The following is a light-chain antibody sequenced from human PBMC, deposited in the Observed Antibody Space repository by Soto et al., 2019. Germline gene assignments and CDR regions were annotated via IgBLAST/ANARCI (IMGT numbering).Light chain of an antibody. Sequence: EVVLTQSPGTLSLSPGERATISCRASQSVSSGNLVWYQQKPGLPPRLLIYGASSRAIGIPDRFTGSGSGTDFTLTITRVEPEDSALYFCQHYDYQSPLTFGGGTKVEIK. CDR3: QHYDYQSPLT. CDR1: QSVSSGN. CDR2: GAS. V-gene: IGKV3-20*01. J-gene: IGKJ4*01.